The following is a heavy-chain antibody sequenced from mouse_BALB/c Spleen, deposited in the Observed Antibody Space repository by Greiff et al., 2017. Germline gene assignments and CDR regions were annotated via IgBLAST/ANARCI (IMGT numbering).Heavy chain of an antibody. CDR2: IDPANGNT. CDR3: ARSGVLSWYFDV. D-gene: IGHD1-1*01. J-gene: IGHJ1*01. CDR1: GFNIKDTY. V-gene: IGHV14-3*02. Sequence: DVQLVESGAELVKPGASVKLSCTASGFNIKDTYMHWVKQRPEQGLEWIGRIDPANGNTKYDPKFQGKATITADTSSNTAYLQLSSLTSEDTAVYYCARSGVLSWYFDVWGAGTTVTVSS.